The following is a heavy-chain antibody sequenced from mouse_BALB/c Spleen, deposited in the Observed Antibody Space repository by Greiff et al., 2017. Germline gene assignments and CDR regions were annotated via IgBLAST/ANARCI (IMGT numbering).Heavy chain of an antibody. CDR2: IWSDGST. Sequence: VQLQQSGPDLVAPSQSLSITCTVSGFSLTSYGVHWVRQPPGKGLEWLVVIWSDGSTTYNSALKSRLSISKDNSKSQVFLKMNSLQTDDTAMYYCARHEGFDYAMDYWGQGTSVTVSS. CDR3: ARHEGFDYAMDY. CDR1: GFSLTSYG. J-gene: IGHJ4*01. V-gene: IGHV2-6-2*01.